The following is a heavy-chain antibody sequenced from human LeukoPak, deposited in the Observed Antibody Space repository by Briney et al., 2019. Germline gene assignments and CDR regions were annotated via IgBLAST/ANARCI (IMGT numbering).Heavy chain of an antibody. J-gene: IGHJ4*02. Sequence: GGSLRLSCAVSGFTLSDHFMDWVRQAPGKGLEWVSPISGSGSSTYYADSVKGRFTISRDNSKNTLYLQMNSLRAEDTAVYYCAKGVAVASPYYFDYWGQGTLVTVSS. CDR2: ISGSGSST. D-gene: IGHD6-19*01. CDR1: GFTLSDHF. CDR3: AKGVAVASPYYFDY. V-gene: IGHV3-23*01.